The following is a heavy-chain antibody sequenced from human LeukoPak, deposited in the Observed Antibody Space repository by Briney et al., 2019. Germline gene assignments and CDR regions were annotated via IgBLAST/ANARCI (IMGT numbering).Heavy chain of an antibody. Sequence: ASVKVSCKASGYTFTSYDINWVRQATGQGLEWMGWINPNSGGTNYAQKFQGWVTMTRDTSISTAYMELSRLRSDDTAVYYCARAFTRTSGWRYWGQGTLVTVSS. J-gene: IGHJ4*02. CDR3: ARAFTRTSGWRY. V-gene: IGHV1-2*04. D-gene: IGHD6-19*01. CDR1: GYTFTSYD. CDR2: INPNSGGT.